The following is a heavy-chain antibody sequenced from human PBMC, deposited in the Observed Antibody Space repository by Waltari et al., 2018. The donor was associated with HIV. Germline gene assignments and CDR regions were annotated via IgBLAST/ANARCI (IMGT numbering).Heavy chain of an antibody. J-gene: IGHJ5*02. CDR2: ISSSSSTI. V-gene: IGHV3-48*02. CDR1: GFTFSSYR. Sequence: EVQLVESGGGLVQPGGSLRLSCAASGFTFSSYRLNWVRQAPGQGLEWVSYISSSSSTIYYADSVKGRFTISRDNAKNSLYLQMNSLRDEDTAVYYCARDPSRSFWSGYSWGNWFDPWGQGTLVTVSS. CDR3: ARDPSRSFWSGYSWGNWFDP. D-gene: IGHD3-3*01.